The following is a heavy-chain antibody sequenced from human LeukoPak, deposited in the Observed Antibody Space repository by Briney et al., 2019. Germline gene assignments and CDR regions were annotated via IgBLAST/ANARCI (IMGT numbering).Heavy chain of an antibody. D-gene: IGHD6-13*01. Sequence: PSETLSLTCTVSGGAISSYYWNWIRQPPGKGLEWIGYINYIRTTDYNPSLKSRVTISLDTSKNRFSLKLSSVTAADTAMYYCARSYSSSDHYYYYGMDVWGQGTTVTVSS. CDR2: INYIRTT. CDR1: GGAISSYY. CDR3: ARSYSSSDHYYYYGMDV. J-gene: IGHJ6*02. V-gene: IGHV4-59*08.